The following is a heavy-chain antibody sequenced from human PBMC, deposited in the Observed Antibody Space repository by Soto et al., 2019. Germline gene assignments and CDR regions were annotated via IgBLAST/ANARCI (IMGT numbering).Heavy chain of an antibody. CDR3: ARVSYCSGGSCFYYYGMDV. CDR1: GFTFSSYS. D-gene: IGHD2-15*01. J-gene: IGHJ6*02. V-gene: IGHV3-48*01. CDR2: ISSSSSTI. Sequence: EVQLVESGGGLVQPGGSLRLSCAASGFTFSSYSMNWVRQAPGKGLEWVSYISSSSSTIYYADSVKGRFTISRDNAKNSLYLQMNSLRAEDTAVYYCARVSYCSGGSCFYYYGMDVWGQGTTVTVSS.